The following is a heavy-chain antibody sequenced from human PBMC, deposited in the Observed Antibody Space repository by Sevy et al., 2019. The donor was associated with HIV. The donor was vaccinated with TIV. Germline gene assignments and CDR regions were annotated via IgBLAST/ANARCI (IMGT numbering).Heavy chain of an antibody. V-gene: IGHV1-18*01. CDR3: ARGYYDFWSVYYRRDAFDI. Sequence: ASVKVSCTASGYTFTSYGISWVRQAPGQGLEWMGWISAYNGNTNYAQKLQGRVTLTTDTSMSTAYMELRSLRSDDTAVYYCARGYYDFWSVYYRRDAFDIWGQRTMVTVSS. CDR1: GYTFTSYG. CDR2: ISAYNGNT. D-gene: IGHD3-3*01. J-gene: IGHJ3*02.